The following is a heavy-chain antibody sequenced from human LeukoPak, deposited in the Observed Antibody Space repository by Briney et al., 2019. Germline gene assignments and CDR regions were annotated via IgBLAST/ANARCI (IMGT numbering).Heavy chain of an antibody. D-gene: IGHD2/OR15-2a*01. J-gene: IGHJ4*02. CDR3: ARGPNMNGDY. CDR1: GFTFSSYS. CDR2: ISSSSSYI. V-gene: IGHV3-21*01. Sequence: PGGSLRLSCAASGFTFSSYSMNWVRQAPGKGLEWVSSISSSSSYIYYADSVKGRFTISRDNAKNSLYLQMNSLRAEDTAVYCCARGPNMNGDYWGQGTLVTVSS.